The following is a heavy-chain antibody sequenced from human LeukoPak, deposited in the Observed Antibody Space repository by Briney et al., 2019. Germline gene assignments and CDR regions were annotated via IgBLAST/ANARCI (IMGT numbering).Heavy chain of an antibody. Sequence: PGRSLRLSCAASGFTFDNYAMHWVRQAPGKGLVWVSRINTGGSTTDYADSVKGRFTISRDNAKNTLYLQMNSLRAEDTAVYYCSRDLRGRDDYWGQGILVIVSS. D-gene: IGHD5-24*01. CDR2: INTGGSTT. CDR3: SRDLRGRDDY. CDR1: GFTFDNYA. V-gene: IGHV3-74*01. J-gene: IGHJ4*02.